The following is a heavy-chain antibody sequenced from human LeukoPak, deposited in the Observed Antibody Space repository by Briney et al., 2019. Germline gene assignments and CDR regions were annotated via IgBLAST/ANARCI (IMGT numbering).Heavy chain of an antibody. Sequence: SVKVSCKASGYTFTGYYMHWVRQAPGQGLEWMGWIIPILGIANYAQKFQGRVTITADKSTSTAYMELSSLRSEDTAVYYCARDHYYDSSGYSPIDYWGQGTLVTASS. J-gene: IGHJ4*02. V-gene: IGHV1-69*10. CDR3: ARDHYYDSSGYSPIDY. D-gene: IGHD3-22*01. CDR1: GYTFTGYY. CDR2: IIPILGIA.